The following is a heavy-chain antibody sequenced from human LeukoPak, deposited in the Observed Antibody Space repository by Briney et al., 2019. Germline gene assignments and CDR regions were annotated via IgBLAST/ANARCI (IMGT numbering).Heavy chain of an antibody. V-gene: IGHV3-23*01. J-gene: IGHJ4*02. CDR2: ISGSGGST. D-gene: IGHD5-12*01. CDR3: ARARPSMWIDY. CDR1: GFTFSSYA. Sequence: GGSLRLSCAASGFTFSSYAMSWVRQAPGKGLEWVSAISGSGGSTYYADSVKGRFTISRDSSKNTLYLQMNSLRPEDTAVYYCARARPSMWIDYWGQGTLVTVSS.